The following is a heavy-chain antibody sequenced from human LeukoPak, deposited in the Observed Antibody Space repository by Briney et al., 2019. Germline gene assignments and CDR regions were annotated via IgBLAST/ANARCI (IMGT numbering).Heavy chain of an antibody. J-gene: IGHJ4*02. CDR1: GGSISSYY. Sequence: PSETLSLTCTVSGGSISSYYWSWIRQPPGKGLEWIGYINYSGSINYNPSLKSRVTILVDTSKNQFSLKVTSVTAADTAVYYCARASFGWIDYWGQGTLVTVSS. CDR2: INYSGSI. V-gene: IGHV4-59*08. CDR3: ARASFGWIDY. D-gene: IGHD3-3*01.